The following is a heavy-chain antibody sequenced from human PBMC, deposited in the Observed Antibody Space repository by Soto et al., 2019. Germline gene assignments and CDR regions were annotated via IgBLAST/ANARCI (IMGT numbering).Heavy chain of an antibody. J-gene: IGHJ5*02. V-gene: IGHV1-3*05. Sequence: QVQLVQSGAEEKKPGASVKVSCKASGYTFTSYAMHWVRQAPGQRLEWMGWINAGNGNTKYSQKLRGXVXIXXAKSASTAYMELSSLRSEDTAEYYCSRGYTFPFDPWGQGTLVTVSS. CDR3: SRGYTFPFDP. CDR1: GYTFTSYA. D-gene: IGHD1-26*01. CDR2: INAGNGNT.